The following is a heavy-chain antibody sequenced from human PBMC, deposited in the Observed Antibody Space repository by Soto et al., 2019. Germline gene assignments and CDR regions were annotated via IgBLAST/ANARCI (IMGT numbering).Heavy chain of an antibody. Sequence: QVQLVQSGAEVKKPGSSVKVSCKASGGTFSSYAISWVRQAPGQGLEWMGGIIPIFGTANYAQKFQGRVTITAAKSTSTAYMELSSLRAEDTALYYCARVQRYYYESSGPSFDYWGQGTLVTVSS. CDR3: ARVQRYYYESSGPSFDY. CDR1: GGTFSSYA. D-gene: IGHD3-22*01. V-gene: IGHV1-69*06. J-gene: IGHJ4*02. CDR2: IIPIFGTA.